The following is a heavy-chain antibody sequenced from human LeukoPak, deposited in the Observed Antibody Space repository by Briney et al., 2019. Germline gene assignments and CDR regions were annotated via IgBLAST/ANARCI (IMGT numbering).Heavy chain of an antibody. CDR3: ASKGAGHCYDASCMGSFDL. V-gene: IGHV1-2*02. D-gene: IGHD2-15*01. J-gene: IGHJ3*01. Sequence: ASVNVSCKASVYPFIDYYLHWVRPAPGQGLEWMGCINPNTGDTNSAQNFQGRVIMTRDTSITTAYMELSRLKSDDTALYYCASKGAGHCYDASCMGSFDLWGQGTTVAVSS. CDR2: INPNTGDT. CDR1: VYPFIDYY.